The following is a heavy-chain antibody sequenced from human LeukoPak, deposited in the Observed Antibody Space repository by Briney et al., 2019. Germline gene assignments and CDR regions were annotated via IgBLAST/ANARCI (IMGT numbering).Heavy chain of an antibody. Sequence: PSETLSLTCTVSGGSISSYYWSWIRQPAGKGLEWIGRIYTSGSTSYNASLKSRVAMSVDTSKNQFSLKLSSVTAADTAVYYCAREPAVCSSTSCIPGWFDPWGQGTLVTVSS. V-gene: IGHV4-4*07. CDR3: AREPAVCSSTSCIPGWFDP. J-gene: IGHJ5*02. CDR2: IYTSGST. CDR1: GGSISSYY. D-gene: IGHD2-2*01.